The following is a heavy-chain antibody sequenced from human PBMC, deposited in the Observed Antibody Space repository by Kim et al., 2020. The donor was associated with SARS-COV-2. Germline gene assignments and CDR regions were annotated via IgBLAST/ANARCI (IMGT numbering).Heavy chain of an antibody. Sequence: YADSVKGRFTISRDNTQNTLYLRMNSLRAEDTAVYYCAKDLAKLIDFDYWGQGTLVTVSS. CDR3: AKDLAKLIDFDY. V-gene: IGHV3-23*01. D-gene: IGHD2-21*01. J-gene: IGHJ4*02.